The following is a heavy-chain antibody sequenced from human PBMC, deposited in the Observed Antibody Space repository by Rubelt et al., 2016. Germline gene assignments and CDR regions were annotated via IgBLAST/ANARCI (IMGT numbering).Heavy chain of an antibody. V-gene: IGHV4-31*03. CDR2: IYYSGST. D-gene: IGHD6-6*01. CDR3: ARGGIAARIGFIDFDY. J-gene: IGHJ4*02. Sequence: QVQLQESGPGLVKPSQTLSLTCTVSGGSISSGGYYWSWIRQHPGKGLEWIGYIYYSGSTNYNPSLKSRVTISVDTSKNQCSLKLSSVTAADTAVYYCARGGIAARIGFIDFDYWGQGTLVTVSS. CDR1: GGSISSGGYY.